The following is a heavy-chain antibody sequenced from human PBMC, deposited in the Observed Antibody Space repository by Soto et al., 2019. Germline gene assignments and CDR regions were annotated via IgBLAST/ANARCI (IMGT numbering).Heavy chain of an antibody. CDR1: GAGDTFSNYG. D-gene: IGHD1-1*01. V-gene: IGHV1-69*06. CDR2: TIPAFGTA. J-gene: IGHJ4*02. Sequence: QVHLVQSWAEVKSPGSAVKVSCKVSGAGDTFSNYGLNWVRQAPGQGLEWMGGTIPAFGTANYAQKFQGRVTISADTSTATAYMELSSLRSDATAVYYCWRHDKTALPPLDSWGQGTLVSVSS. CDR3: WRHDKTALPPLDS.